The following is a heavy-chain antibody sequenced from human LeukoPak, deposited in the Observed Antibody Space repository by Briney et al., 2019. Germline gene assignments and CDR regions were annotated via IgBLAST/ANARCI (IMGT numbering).Heavy chain of an antibody. D-gene: IGHD3-10*01. CDR3: ARGRIVRITMVRSNWFDP. Sequence: SETLSLTCAVYGGSFSGYYWSWIRQPPGKGLEWIGEINHSGSTNYNPSLKSRVTISVDTSKNQFSLKLSSVTAADTAVYYCARGRIVRITMVRSNWFDPWGQGTLVTVSS. V-gene: IGHV4-34*01. CDR1: GGSFSGYY. CDR2: INHSGST. J-gene: IGHJ5*02.